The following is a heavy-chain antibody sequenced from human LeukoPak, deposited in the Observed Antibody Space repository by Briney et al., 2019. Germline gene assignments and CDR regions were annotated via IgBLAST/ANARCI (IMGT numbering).Heavy chain of an antibody. J-gene: IGHJ4*02. D-gene: IGHD3-3*01. Sequence: GASAKVSCKASGYTFTSYGISWVRQAPGQGLEWMGWISAYNGNTNYAQKLQGRVTMTTDTSTSTAYMELRSLRSDDTAVYYCARGNFFGVVIRHLRFDYWGQGTLVTVSS. CDR3: ARGNFFGVVIRHLRFDY. CDR1: GYTFTSYG. CDR2: ISAYNGNT. V-gene: IGHV1-18*01.